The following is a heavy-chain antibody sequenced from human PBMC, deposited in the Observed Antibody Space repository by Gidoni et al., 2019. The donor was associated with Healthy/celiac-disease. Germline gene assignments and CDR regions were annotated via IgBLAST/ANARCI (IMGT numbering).Heavy chain of an antibody. CDR1: GFTFSSYD. CDR3: ARDDPNYWHFDL. V-gene: IGHV3-33*01. Sequence: QVQLVESGGVLVQPGRSLRLSCATSGFTFSSYDMHWVRRAPVKGLGWVAVIWYDGSNKYYADSVKGRFTISRDNSKNTLFLQMNSLRAEDTAVYYCARDDPNYWHFDLWGRGTLVTVSS. J-gene: IGHJ2*01. CDR2: IWYDGSNK.